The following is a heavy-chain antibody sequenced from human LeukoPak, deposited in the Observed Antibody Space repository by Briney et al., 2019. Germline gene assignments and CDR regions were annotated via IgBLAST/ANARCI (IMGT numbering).Heavy chain of an antibody. CDR2: ISAYNGNT. J-gene: IGHJ6*02. D-gene: IGHD6-13*01. CDR3: ARRIAAAGSYYYYYGMDV. CDR1: GYTFTGYY. Sequence: ASVKVSCKASGYTFTGYYMHWVRQAPGQGLEWMGWISAYNGNTNYAQKLQGRVTMTTDTSTSTAYMELRSLRSDDTAVYYCARRIAAAGSYYYYYGMDVWGQGTTVTVSS. V-gene: IGHV1-18*04.